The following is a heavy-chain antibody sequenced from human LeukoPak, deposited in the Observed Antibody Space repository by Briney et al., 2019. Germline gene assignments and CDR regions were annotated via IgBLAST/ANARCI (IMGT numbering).Heavy chain of an antibody. J-gene: IGHJ4*02. D-gene: IGHD3-22*01. CDR1: GFTFDDYA. CDR3: ARDLSPLPPYYYDSSGQAGFDY. Sequence: PGGSLRLSCAASGFTFDDYAMHWVRQAPGKGLEWVSSISSSSSYIYYADSVKGRFTISRDNAKNSLYLQMNSLRAEDTAVYYCARDLSPLPPYYYDSSGQAGFDYWGQGTLVTVSS. V-gene: IGHV3-21*01. CDR2: ISSSSSYI.